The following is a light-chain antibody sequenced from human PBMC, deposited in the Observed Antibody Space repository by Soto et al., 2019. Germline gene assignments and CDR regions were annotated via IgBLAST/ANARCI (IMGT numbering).Light chain of an antibody. CDR2: DAS. CDR3: QHYNTYLPYP. CDR1: QSISSK. J-gene: IGKJ2*01. V-gene: IGKV1-5*01. Sequence: DIQMTQSPPTLSTSVGDRVTITCRASQSISSKLAWYQQKPGKAPKLLIYDASNLESGVPSRFSGSGSGTEFTLTISSLQPDDFGSYYCQHYNTYLPYPFGQGTKLEIK.